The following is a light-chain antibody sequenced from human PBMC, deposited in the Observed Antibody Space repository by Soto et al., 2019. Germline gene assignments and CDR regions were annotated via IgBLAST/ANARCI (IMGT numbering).Light chain of an antibody. Sequence: DIQMTQSPSSLSASVGDRVTITCRASQSISSYLNWYQQKPGKAPKLLIYDASSLQSGVPSRFSGSGSGTDFTLTISSLQSEDFATYHCQQSYSTPWTFGQGTKVEIK. CDR1: QSISSY. CDR2: DAS. J-gene: IGKJ1*01. V-gene: IGKV1-39*01. CDR3: QQSYSTPWT.